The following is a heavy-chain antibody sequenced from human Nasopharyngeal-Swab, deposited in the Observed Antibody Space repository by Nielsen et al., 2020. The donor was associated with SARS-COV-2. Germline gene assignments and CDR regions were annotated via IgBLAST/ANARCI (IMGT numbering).Heavy chain of an antibody. CDR1: GFTFSSYS. J-gene: IGHJ5*02. CDR3: AGREGGRDGYNH. Sequence: GESLKISCAASGFTFSSYSMNWVRQAPGKGLEWVSSISSSSSYIYYADSVKGRFTISRDNAKNSLYLQMNSLRAEDTAVYYCAGREGGRDGYNHWGQGTLVTVSS. CDR2: ISSSSSYI. V-gene: IGHV3-21*04. D-gene: IGHD5-24*01.